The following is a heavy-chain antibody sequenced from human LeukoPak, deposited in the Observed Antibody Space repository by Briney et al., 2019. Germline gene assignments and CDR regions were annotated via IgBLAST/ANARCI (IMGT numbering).Heavy chain of an antibody. CDR3: ARDRGPRTGFMVREAYDY. J-gene: IGHJ4*02. CDR1: GFTSSSFA. Sequence: PGGSLRLSCAASGFTSSSFAMHWVRQAPGKGLVWVSRINTDGSITNYADSVKGRFSISRDNAKNTLHLQMSSLRAEDTAVYYCARDRGPRTGFMVREAYDYWGQGTLVTVSS. D-gene: IGHD3-10*01. CDR2: INTDGSIT. V-gene: IGHV3-74*01.